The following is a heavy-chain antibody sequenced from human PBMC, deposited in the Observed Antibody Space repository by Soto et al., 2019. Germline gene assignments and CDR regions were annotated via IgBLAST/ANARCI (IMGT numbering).Heavy chain of an antibody. Sequence: GGSLRLSCLAPGFTFNRHAMSWVRQAPGKGLEWVSGIIGSGDSTFYADSVKGRFTVSRDNSKNTVYLQMNSPTADDTAVYYCANKFKVMGDKIMGVWGQGTTVTVSS. CDR1: GFTFNRHA. D-gene: IGHD3-16*01. J-gene: IGHJ6*02. CDR3: ANKFKVMGDKIMGV. CDR2: IIGSGDST. V-gene: IGHV3-23*01.